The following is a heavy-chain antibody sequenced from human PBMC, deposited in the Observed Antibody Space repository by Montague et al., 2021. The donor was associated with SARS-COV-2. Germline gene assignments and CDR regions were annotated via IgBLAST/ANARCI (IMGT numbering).Heavy chain of an antibody. V-gene: IGHV4-34*01. Sequence: SETLSLTCAVSGGSISGHRLLSRWVDGAAEKGRGWVGETNEDERHNYNLSRQMRVLISVDTSKIQLSLRLSSVTSADTGVYYCARVQSGITMIVVAILGVEFYFDN. J-gene: IGHJ4*01. CDR1: GGSISGHRLL. D-gene: IGHD3-22*01. CDR3: ARVQSGITMIVVAILGVEFYFDN. CDR2: TNEDERH.